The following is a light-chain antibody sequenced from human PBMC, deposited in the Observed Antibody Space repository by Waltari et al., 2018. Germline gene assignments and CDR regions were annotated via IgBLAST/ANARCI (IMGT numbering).Light chain of an antibody. J-gene: IGKJ2*01. CDR2: STS. CDR3: QQYNNSPYT. V-gene: IGKV3-20*01. CDR1: QSVSSSF. Sequence: EIVLTQSPGTLSLSPGDRATLSCSATQSVSSSFFDWYQQKPGQAPRLLIYSTSKRATGIPDRFSGSGSGTDFTLTISRLEPEDFAVYYCQQYNNSPYTFGQGTKLEIK.